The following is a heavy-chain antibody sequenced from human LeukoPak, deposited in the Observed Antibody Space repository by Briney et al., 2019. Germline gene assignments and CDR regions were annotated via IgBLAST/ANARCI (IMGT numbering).Heavy chain of an antibody. CDR1: GFTFNTYA. J-gene: IGHJ4*02. CDR3: ARAYSSVASCDY. V-gene: IGHV3-23*01. Sequence: GGSLRLSCAASGFTFNTYAMSWVRQAPGKGLEWVSTVTGSGGGTSYADSVRGRFTISRDNAKNSLYLQMNSLRAEDTAVYYCARAYSSVASCDYWGQGTLVTVSS. D-gene: IGHD6-19*01. CDR2: VTGSGGGT.